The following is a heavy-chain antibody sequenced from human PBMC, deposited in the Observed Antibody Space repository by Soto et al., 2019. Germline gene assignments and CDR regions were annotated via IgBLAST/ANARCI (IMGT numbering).Heavy chain of an antibody. CDR2: ISGHNGNT. D-gene: IGHD3-10*01. CDR3: ARDSSNWLGDHWFGH. V-gene: IGHV1-18*01. CDR1: GYSYPFYTYG. J-gene: IGHJ5*02. Sequence: QVQLVQSEAEVKKPGASVKVSCKASGYSYPFYTYGVTWVRQAPGQRLEWLGWISGHNGNTKYAQKVQERIILTTDTSTTTAYMELRSLRSDDTAIYYCARDSSNWLGDHWFGHWGQGTLITVSS.